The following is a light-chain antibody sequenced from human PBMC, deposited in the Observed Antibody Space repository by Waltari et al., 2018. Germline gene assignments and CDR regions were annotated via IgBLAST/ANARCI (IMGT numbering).Light chain of an antibody. V-gene: IGKV1-39*01. J-gene: IGKJ1*01. Sequence: DIHMTPSPSSLSASVGDRVTITCRASDSITYVNWYQQKPGRAPRLLIYAASNLQTGVPSRFSGIGSGTHFTLTISSLQPDDLATYFCQQSSSVPRTFGQGP. CDR3: QQSSSVPRT. CDR2: AAS. CDR1: DSITY.